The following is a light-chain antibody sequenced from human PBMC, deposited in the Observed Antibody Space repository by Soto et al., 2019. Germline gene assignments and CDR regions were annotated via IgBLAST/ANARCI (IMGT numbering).Light chain of an antibody. V-gene: IGLV2-8*01. CDR2: DVS. CDR3: SSYAGSNNFYG. CDR1: SSDVGGYNY. Sequence: QSVLTQPPSASGSPGQSVTISCTGTSSDVGGYNYVSWYQQHPGKAPKLMIHDVSKRPSGVPDRFSGSKSGNTASLTVSGLQAEDEADYYCSSYAGSNNFYGFGPGTKRTVL. J-gene: IGLJ1*01.